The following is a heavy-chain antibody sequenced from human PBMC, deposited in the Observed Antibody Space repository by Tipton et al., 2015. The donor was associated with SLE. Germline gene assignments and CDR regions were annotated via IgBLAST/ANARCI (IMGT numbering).Heavy chain of an antibody. CDR2: IYHSGST. V-gene: IGHV4-38-2*02. D-gene: IGHD3-10*01. CDR1: GGSFSGYY. J-gene: IGHJ4*02. Sequence: LRLSCAVYGGSFSGYYWGWIRQPPGKGLEWIGSIYHSGSTYYNPSLKSRVTISVDTSKNQFSLKLSSVTAADTAVYYCARDIWNYGSGTFFPFDSWGQGTLVTVSS. CDR3: ARDIWNYGSGTFFPFDS.